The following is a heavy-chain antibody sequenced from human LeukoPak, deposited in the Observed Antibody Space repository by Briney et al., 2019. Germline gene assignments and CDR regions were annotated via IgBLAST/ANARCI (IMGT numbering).Heavy chain of an antibody. Sequence: PGGSLRLSCAASGFTFSSYWMSWVRQAPGKGLEWVANIKQDGSEKYYVDSVKGRFTISRDNAKNSLYLQMNSLRAEDTAVYYCARSSSRVVVPNHDAFDIWGQGTMVTVSS. CDR3: ARSSSRVVVPNHDAFDI. CDR2: IKQDGSEK. J-gene: IGHJ3*02. D-gene: IGHD3-22*01. CDR1: GFTFSSYW. V-gene: IGHV3-7*01.